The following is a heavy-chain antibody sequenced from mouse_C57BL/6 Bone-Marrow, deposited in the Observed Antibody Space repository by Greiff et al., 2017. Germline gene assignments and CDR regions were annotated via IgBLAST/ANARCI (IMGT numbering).Heavy chain of an antibody. CDR1: GYTFTSYW. Sequence: VQLQQSGAELAKPGASVKLSCKASGYTFTSYWMHWVKQRPGQGLEWIGYINPSSGYTKYNQKFKDKATLTADKSSSTAYMQLSSLTYEDSAVYYCARSYYGIPHFDYWGQGTTLTHFDYWGQGTTLSVSS. CDR3: ARSYYGIPHFDYWGQGTTLTHFDY. V-gene: IGHV1-7*01. J-gene: IGHJ2*01. CDR2: INPSSGYT. D-gene: IGHD1-1*01.